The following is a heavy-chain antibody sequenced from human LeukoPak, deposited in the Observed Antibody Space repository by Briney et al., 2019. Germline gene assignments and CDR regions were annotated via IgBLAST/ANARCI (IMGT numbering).Heavy chain of an antibody. J-gene: IGHJ4*02. V-gene: IGHV3-23*01. Sequence: GGSLRLSCAASGFTFSSYAMGWVRQAPGKGLEWVSAISGSGGSTYYADSVKGRFTISRDNSKNTLYLQMNSLRAEDTAVYYCARHPREYYYGSGSYYQQDYYFDYWGQGTLVTVSS. CDR3: ARHPREYYYGSGSYYQQDYYFDY. D-gene: IGHD3-10*01. CDR2: ISGSGGST. CDR1: GFTFSSYA.